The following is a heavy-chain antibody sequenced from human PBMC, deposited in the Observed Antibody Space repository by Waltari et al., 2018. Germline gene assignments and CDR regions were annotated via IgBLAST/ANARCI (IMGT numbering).Heavy chain of an antibody. V-gene: IGHV4-61*09. CDR3: ARDGSGWYGNFDY. D-gene: IGHD6-19*01. J-gene: IGHJ4*02. CDR2: IDTSGST. CDR1: VGSISSGSCY. Sequence: QLQLQESGRGLVKPSQTLSLTCTVSVGSISSGSCYGSWTRQPAREALGWSGSIDTSGSTNYTPSLKSRVTISVDTSKNQFSLKLSSVTAADTAVYYCARDGSGWYGNFDYWGQGTLVTVSS.